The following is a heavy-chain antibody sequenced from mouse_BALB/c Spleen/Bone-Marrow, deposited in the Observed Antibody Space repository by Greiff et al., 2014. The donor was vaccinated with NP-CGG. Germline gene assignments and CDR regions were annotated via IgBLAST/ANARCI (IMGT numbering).Heavy chain of an antibody. CDR1: GFSFTSYG. CDR3: ARNPIRRNAMDY. J-gene: IGHJ4*01. Sequence: VQLQQSGPGLVQPSQSLSITCTVSGFSFTSYGVHWVRQSPGTGLEWLGVIWSGGRTAYNAPFISRLSISKDNSKSQVFFKMNSLQANDTAIYYCARNPIRRNAMDYWGQGTSVTVSS. D-gene: IGHD2-12*01. V-gene: IGHV2-2*02. CDR2: IWSGGRT.